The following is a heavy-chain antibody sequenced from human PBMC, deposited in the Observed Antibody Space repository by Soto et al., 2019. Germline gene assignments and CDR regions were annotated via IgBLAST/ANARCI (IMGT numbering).Heavy chain of an antibody. CDR2: INHSGST. D-gene: IGHD1-7*01. CDR3: ASGTKGNYYYYYMDV. J-gene: IGHJ6*03. CDR1: GGSFSGYY. V-gene: IGHV4-34*01. Sequence: SETLSLTCAVYGGSFSGYYWSWIRQPPGKGLEWIGEINHSGSTNYNPSLKSRVTISVNTSKNQFSLKLSSVTAADTAVYYCASGTKGNYYYYYMDVWGKGTTV.